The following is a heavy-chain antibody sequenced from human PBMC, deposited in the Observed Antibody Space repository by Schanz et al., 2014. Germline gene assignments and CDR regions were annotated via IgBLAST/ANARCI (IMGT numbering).Heavy chain of an antibody. D-gene: IGHD2-15*01. CDR2: ISHDGNNK. CDR3: ARDAVALVPEYFMDV. V-gene: IGHV3-30-3*01. CDR1: GFAFRSYV. Sequence: QAQLVESGGGVVQPGRSLRLSCAASGFAFRSYVMHWVRQAPGKGLEWAALISHDGNNKHYVDSVEGRFTISRDNSKSMLFLEMSSLRVEDTAVYYCARDAVALVPEYFMDVWGKGTPVTVSS. J-gene: IGHJ6*03.